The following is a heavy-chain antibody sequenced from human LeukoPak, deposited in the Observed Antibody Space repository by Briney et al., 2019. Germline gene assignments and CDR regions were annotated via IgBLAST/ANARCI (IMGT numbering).Heavy chain of an antibody. CDR3: VRDPKSAVAADWFDP. V-gene: IGHV4-39*07. CDR2: IYYSGRT. D-gene: IGHD6-19*01. J-gene: IGHJ5*02. CDR1: GDSISSSSYY. Sequence: SETLSLTCTVSGDSISSSSYYWGWIRQPPGKGLEWIRSIYYSGRTYYNPSLKSRVTISIDTSNQFSLRLTSMTAADTAVYYCVRDPKSAVAADWFDPWGQGTLVTVSS.